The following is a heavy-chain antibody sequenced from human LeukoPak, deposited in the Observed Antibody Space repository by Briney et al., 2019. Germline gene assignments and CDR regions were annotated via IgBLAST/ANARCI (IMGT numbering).Heavy chain of an antibody. V-gene: IGHV3-11*06. CDR3: ASRGGYEPFDY. CDR2: ISSSSSYT. Sequence: GGSLRLSCAASGFTFSDYYMSWIRQAPGKGLEWVPYISSSSSYTNYADSVKGRFTISRDNAKNSLYLQMNSLRAEDTAVYYCASRGGYEPFDYRGQGTLVTVSS. J-gene: IGHJ4*02. D-gene: IGHD3-16*01. CDR1: GFTFSDYY.